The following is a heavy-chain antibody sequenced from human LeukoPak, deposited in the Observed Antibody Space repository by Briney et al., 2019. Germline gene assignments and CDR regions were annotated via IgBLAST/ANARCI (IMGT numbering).Heavy chain of an antibody. CDR2: ISTDNGNT. Sequence: ASVKVSCKASGYSFTSYGISWVRQAPGHGLEWMGWISTDNGNTDYAQNLQGRVTMTTDTSTSTAYMELRSLRSDDTAVYYCARGYSYGYGPLDYWGQGTLVTVSS. V-gene: IGHV1-18*01. CDR3: ARGYSYGYGPLDY. D-gene: IGHD5-18*01. CDR1: GYSFTSYG. J-gene: IGHJ4*02.